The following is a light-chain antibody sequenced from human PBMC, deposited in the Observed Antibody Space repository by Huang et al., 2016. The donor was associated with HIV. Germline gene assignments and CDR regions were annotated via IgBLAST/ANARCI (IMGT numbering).Light chain of an antibody. J-gene: IGKJ4*01. CDR2: DAS. V-gene: IGKV3-11*01. Sequence: EIVLTQSPATLSLSPGETATLSCRASQRVDIFLAWFQQKPGQAPRILIYDASTRATGVPGRFSASGSGTDFTLTSFSLEPEDFAVYYCQQRSIWPRLTFGGGTKVEIK. CDR1: QRVDIF. CDR3: QQRSIWPRLT.